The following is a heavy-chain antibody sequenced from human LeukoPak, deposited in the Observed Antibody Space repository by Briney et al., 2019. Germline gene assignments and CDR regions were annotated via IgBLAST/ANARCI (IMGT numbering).Heavy chain of an antibody. J-gene: IGHJ4*02. D-gene: IGHD2-2*01. CDR1: GFTFSSYA. V-gene: IGHV3-30*04. Sequence: GSLRLSCAASGFTFSSYAMHWVRQAPGKGLEWVAVISYDGSNKYYADSVKSRFTISRDNSKTTLYLQMNSLRAEDTAVYYCATTVVPAAMIGTDYWGQGTLVTVSS. CDR3: ATTVVPAAMIGTDY. CDR2: ISYDGSNK.